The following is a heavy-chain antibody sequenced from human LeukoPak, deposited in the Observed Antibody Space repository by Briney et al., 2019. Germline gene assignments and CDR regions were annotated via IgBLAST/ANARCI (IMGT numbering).Heavy chain of an antibody. D-gene: IGHD5-12*01. CDR3: ARRHGGYAQDY. CDR1: GYSFTSYW. Sequence: GESLKISCKGSGYSFTSYWIAWARQMPGKGLEWMGIIYPGDSDTRYSPSFQGQVTISVDTSISTAYLQWSSLKASDTAIYYCARRHGGYAQDYWGQGTLVTVSS. J-gene: IGHJ4*02. V-gene: IGHV5-51*01. CDR2: IYPGDSDT.